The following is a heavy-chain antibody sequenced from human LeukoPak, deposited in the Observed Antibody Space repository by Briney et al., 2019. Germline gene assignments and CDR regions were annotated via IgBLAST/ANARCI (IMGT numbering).Heavy chain of an antibody. CDR2: IYYSGST. CDR1: GGSISSYY. D-gene: IGHD4-23*01. CDR3: ARVSGGNSIDY. J-gene: IGHJ4*02. V-gene: IGHV4-59*01. Sequence: PSETLSLTCTVSGGSISSYYWSWIRQPPGKGLEWIGYIYYSGSTNYNPSLKSRVTISVDTSKNQFSRKLSSVTAADTAVYYCARVSGGNSIDYWGQGTLVTVSS.